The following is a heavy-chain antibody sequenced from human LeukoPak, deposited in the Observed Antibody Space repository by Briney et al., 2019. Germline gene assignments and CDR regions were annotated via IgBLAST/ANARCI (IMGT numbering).Heavy chain of an antibody. CDR2: IKQDGSDK. CDR1: GFTFSSYW. D-gene: IGHD4/OR15-4a*01. Sequence: GGSLRLSCAASGFTFSSYWMPWVRQAPGKGLEWVAHIKQDGSDKYYVDSVKGRFAISRDNAKNSLFLQLGSLRADDTAVYYCARASMGGRDYHLDSWGQGTLVTVSS. J-gene: IGHJ4*02. CDR3: ARASMGGRDYHLDS. V-gene: IGHV3-7*01.